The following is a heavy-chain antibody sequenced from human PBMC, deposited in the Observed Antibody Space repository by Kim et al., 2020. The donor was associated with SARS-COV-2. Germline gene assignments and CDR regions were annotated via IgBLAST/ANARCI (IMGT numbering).Heavy chain of an antibody. CDR3: ARLWPNWDKPMDS. D-gene: IGHD7-27*01. Sequence: SETLSLTCTVSGDSISSSTYYWGWIRQPPGKGLEWIGTIYYTGSTYYNPSLKSRVTISADMSNNQFSLKLSSVTAADTALYYCARLWPNWDKPMDSWG. CDR2: IYYTGST. CDR1: GDSISSSTYY. J-gene: IGHJ5*01. V-gene: IGHV4-39*01.